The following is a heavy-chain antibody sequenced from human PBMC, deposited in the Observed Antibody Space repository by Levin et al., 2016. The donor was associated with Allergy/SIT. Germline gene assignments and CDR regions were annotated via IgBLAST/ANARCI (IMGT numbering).Heavy chain of an antibody. CDR1: GYTFTGYY. J-gene: IGHJ4*02. CDR2: INPNSGGT. Sequence: ASVKVSCKASGYTFTGYYMHWVRQAPGQGLEWMGWINPNSGGTNYAQKFQGRVTMTRDTSISTAYMELSRLRSDDTAVYYCARDFGPRYILTGYYPLDYWGQGTLVTVSS. V-gene: IGHV1-2*02. D-gene: IGHD3-9*01. CDR3: ARDFGPRYILTGYYPLDY.